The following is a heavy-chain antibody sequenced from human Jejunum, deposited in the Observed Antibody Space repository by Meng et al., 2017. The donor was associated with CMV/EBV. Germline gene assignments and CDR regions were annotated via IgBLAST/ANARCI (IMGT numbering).Heavy chain of an antibody. V-gene: IGHV3-74*01. CDR2: ISSDGGVT. Sequence: TFRKYWVHWVRQAPGKGLVWVSRISSDGGVTAYADSVKGRFTISRDNAKNTVYLQMNSLRVEDTAVYHCARGFYENSGYHLLIDYWGQGTLVTVSS. J-gene: IGHJ4*02. D-gene: IGHD3-22*01. CDR1: TFRKYW. CDR3: ARGFYENSGYHLLIDY.